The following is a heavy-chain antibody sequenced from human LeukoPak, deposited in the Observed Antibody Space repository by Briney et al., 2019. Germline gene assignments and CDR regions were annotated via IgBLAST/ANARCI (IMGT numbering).Heavy chain of an antibody. CDR2: ISDDGSNK. CDR3: AREAHDYSNVY. D-gene: IGHD4-11*01. CDR1: GFTFRSYA. Sequence: GRSLRLSCAVSGFTFRSYAMHWVRQAPGKGLEWVAVISDDGSNKSYADSVKGRFTISRDNSKNTLYLQMNSLRAEDTAVYYCAREAHDYSNVYWGQGTLVTVSS. V-gene: IGHV3-30*04. J-gene: IGHJ4*02.